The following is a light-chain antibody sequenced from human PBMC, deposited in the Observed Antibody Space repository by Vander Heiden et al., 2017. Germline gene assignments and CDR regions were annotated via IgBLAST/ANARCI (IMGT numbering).Light chain of an antibody. Sequence: EIVMTQSPASLSASPGERATLSCRASQGVSSNLAWYQQKLGQAPRLLIYGASTRDTGIPARFSGSGFGTEFTLTISSRQSEDFAFYYCQQYNDWPPLTFGGGTKVEIK. CDR3: QQYNDWPPLT. J-gene: IGKJ4*01. CDR2: GAS. V-gene: IGKV3-15*01. CDR1: QGVSSN.